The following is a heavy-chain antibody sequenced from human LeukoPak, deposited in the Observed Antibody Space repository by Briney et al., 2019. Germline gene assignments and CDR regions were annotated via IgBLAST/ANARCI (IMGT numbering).Heavy chain of an antibody. V-gene: IGHV1-24*01. J-gene: IGHJ6*03. CDR1: GYTLTELS. Sequence: ASVKVSCKVSGYTLTELSMHWVRQAPGKGLEWMGGFDPEDGETIYAQKFQGRVTITADESTSTAYMELSSLRSEDTAVYYCARDRGGNLGRYYYYYMAVWGKGPRSPSP. CDR3: ARDRGGNLGRYYYYYMAV. D-gene: IGHD1-26*01. CDR2: FDPEDGET.